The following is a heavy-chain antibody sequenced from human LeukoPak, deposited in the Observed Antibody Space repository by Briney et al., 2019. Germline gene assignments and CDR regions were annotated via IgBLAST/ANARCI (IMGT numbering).Heavy chain of an antibody. CDR2: ISYDGSNK. V-gene: IGHV3-30*18. CDR3: AKDLAPMITFGGVIADHPVYYYYYGMDV. J-gene: IGHJ6*02. Sequence: PGGSLRLSCAASGFTFSSYGMHWVRQAPGKGLEWVAVISYDGSNKYYADSVKGRFTISRDNSKNTLYLQMNSLRAEDTAVYYCAKDLAPMITFGGVIADHPVYYYYYGMDVWGQGTTVTVSS. CDR1: GFTFSSYG. D-gene: IGHD3-16*02.